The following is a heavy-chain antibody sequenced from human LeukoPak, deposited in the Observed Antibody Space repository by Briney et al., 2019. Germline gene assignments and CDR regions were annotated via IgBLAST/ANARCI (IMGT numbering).Heavy chain of an antibody. V-gene: IGHV3-21*01. CDR1: GFTFSSYA. J-gene: IGHJ3*02. Sequence: PGGSLRLSCAASGFTFSSYAMTWVRQAPGKGREWVSSISSSSYIYYADSAKGRFTISRDNAKNSLYLQLNSLGAEDTAVYYCARNRDTAMVLDAFDIWGQGTMVTVSS. CDR2: ISSSSYI. D-gene: IGHD5-18*01. CDR3: ARNRDTAMVLDAFDI.